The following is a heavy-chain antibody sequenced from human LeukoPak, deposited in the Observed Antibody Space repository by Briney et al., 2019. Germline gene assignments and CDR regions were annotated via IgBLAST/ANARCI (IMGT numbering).Heavy chain of an antibody. CDR3: ARTTEGYCRGGSCYYYYYYMDV. CDR1: GYTFTNFG. V-gene: IGHV1-18*01. CDR2: ISGYNGNT. D-gene: IGHD2-15*01. Sequence: GASVKVSCKASGYTFTNFGISWVRQAPGQGLEWMGWISGYNGNTNYAQKLQGRVTMTTDTSTSTAYMDLRSLRSDDTAVYYCARTTEGYCRGGSCYYYYYYMDVWGKGTTVTVSS. J-gene: IGHJ6*03.